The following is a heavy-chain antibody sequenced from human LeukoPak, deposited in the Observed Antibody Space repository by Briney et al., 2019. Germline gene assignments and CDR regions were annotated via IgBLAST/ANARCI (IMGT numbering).Heavy chain of an antibody. D-gene: IGHD6-19*01. CDR2: IYRSGST. V-gene: IGHV4-38-2*01. CDR3: ARRHSSGWFYY. CDR1: GYSISNGYY. Sequence: SETLSLTCPVSGYSISNGYYWEWIRQPPGGGVEWIGNIYRSGSTSYNPSLNSRVTISVDTSKNQFSLKVNSVTAADTAVYYCARRHSSGWFYYWGQGTLVTVSS. J-gene: IGHJ4*02.